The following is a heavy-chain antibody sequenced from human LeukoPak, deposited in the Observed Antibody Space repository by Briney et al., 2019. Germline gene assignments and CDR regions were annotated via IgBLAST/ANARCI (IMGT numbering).Heavy chain of an antibody. CDR3: ARDISHFDY. CDR1: RLTLPEDW. Sequence: RSLRLSCAASRLTLPEDWMSWVGQALEKGMECLANIKPDGGEEYLLDSVRGRFTISRDNAKSSLYLQMDGLRVEDTAVYYCARDISHFDYWGQGTLVTVS. J-gene: IGHJ4*02. D-gene: IGHD3-3*02. V-gene: IGHV3-7*04. CDR2: IKPDGGEE.